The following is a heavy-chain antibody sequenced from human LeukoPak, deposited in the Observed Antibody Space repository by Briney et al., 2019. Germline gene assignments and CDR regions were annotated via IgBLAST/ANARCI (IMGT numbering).Heavy chain of an antibody. V-gene: IGHV3-30-3*01. CDR1: GFTFSSYA. J-gene: IGHJ3*02. D-gene: IGHD3-22*01. Sequence: GGSLRLSRAASGFTFSSYAMHWVRQAPGKGLEWVAVISYDGSNKYYADSVKGRFTISRDNSKNTLYLQMNSLRAEDTAVYYCARVLTYYYDSSGYSVDAFDIWGQGTMVTVSS. CDR2: ISYDGSNK. CDR3: ARVLTYYYDSSGYSVDAFDI.